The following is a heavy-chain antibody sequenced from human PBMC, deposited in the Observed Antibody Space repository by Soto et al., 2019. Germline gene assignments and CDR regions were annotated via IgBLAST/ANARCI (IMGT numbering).Heavy chain of an antibody. CDR2: ISGSGGST. J-gene: IGHJ4*02. CDR3: ANDFDSSGYYPLDY. V-gene: IGHV3-23*01. Sequence: GGSLRLSCAASGFTFSSYAMSWVRQAPGKGLEWVSAISGSGGSTYYADSVKGRFTISRDNSKNTLYLQMNSLRAEDTAVYYCANDFDSSGYYPLDYWGQGTLVTVS. CDR1: GFTFSSYA. D-gene: IGHD3-22*01.